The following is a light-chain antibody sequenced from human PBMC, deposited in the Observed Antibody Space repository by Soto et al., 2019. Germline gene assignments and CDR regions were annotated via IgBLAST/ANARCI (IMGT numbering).Light chain of an antibody. CDR3: LLSYSGARARV. CDR2: DTS. V-gene: IGLV7-46*01. CDR1: TGAVTSGHY. Sequence: QAVVTQEPSLIVSPGGTVTLTCGSSTGAVTSGHYPYWFQQKAGQAPRTLIYDTSNKHSWTPARFSGSLLGGKAALTLSGAQPEDEAEYYCLLSYSGARARVFGTGTKLTVL. J-gene: IGLJ1*01.